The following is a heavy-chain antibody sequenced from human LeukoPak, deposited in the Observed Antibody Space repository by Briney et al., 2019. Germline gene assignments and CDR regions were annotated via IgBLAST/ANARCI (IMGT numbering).Heavy chain of an antibody. CDR2: IYSGGST. CDR3: ARVYYSARSGWDAY. J-gene: IGHJ1*01. Sequence: GCAPRLSCESSGFTASSNYSSWVRQAPGKGLEWVSVIYSGGSTYYADSGKARFAISRDNSNNTLYLQMNSMRAEHTEVYYCARVYYSARSGWDAYWGQGTLVTV. V-gene: IGHV3-53*01. D-gene: IGHD3-22*01. CDR1: GFTASSNY.